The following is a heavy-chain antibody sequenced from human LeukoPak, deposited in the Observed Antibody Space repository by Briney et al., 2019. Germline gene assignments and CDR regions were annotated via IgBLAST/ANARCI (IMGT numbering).Heavy chain of an antibody. CDR1: GFTFSIYS. CDR3: ARSTCWRFDY. CDR2: ITSSSSTI. D-gene: IGHD6-13*01. Sequence: GGSLRLSCAASGFTFSIYSMNWVRQAPGEGLEWVSYITSSSSTIYYADSVKGRFTISRDNAKNSLYLQMSSLRDEDTAVYYCARSTCWRFDYWGQGTLVTVSS. V-gene: IGHV3-48*02. J-gene: IGHJ4*02.